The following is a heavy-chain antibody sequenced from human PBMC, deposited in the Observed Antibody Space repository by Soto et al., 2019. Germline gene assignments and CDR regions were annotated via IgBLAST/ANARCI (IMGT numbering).Heavy chain of an antibody. CDR2: IWHDGGNK. V-gene: IGHV3-33*01. J-gene: IGHJ4*02. CDR3: ARNGDGFDY. Sequence: PGGSLRLSCAASGFTFSNFVIHWVRQAPGKGLEWVAVIWHDGGNKYYADSVKGRFSISGDNSKNTLYLQMNSLRAEDTAVYYCARNGDGFDYWGQGTLVTVSS. D-gene: IGHD7-27*01. CDR1: GFTFSNFV.